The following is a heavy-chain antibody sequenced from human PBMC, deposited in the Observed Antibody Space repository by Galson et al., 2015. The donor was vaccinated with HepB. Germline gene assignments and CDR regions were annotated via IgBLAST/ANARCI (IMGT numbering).Heavy chain of an antibody. CDR2: VSYGGNI. CDR3: ARQMGTLMPFDY. D-gene: IGHD1-1*01. Sequence: ETLSLTCTVSSASITNFYWSWIRQSSGKGLEWIAYVSYGGNINYNPSLKTRVTVSVDTSKNQFSLKLSSVTAADTAVYYCARQMGTLMPFDYWGQGALVTISS. J-gene: IGHJ4*02. CDR1: SASITNFY. V-gene: IGHV4-59*08.